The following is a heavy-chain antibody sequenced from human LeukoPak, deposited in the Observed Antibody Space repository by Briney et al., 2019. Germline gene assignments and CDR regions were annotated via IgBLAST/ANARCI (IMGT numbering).Heavy chain of an antibody. CDR3: ARVPQGSGSHAFDY. Sequence: ASVTVSFKASGYSFTNYDINWVRQATGQGLGWMGWMNPNNGNTGYAQKFQGRVTITRNTSISTAYMELSSLRSEDTAMYYCARVPQGSGSHAFDYWGQGTLVTVSS. V-gene: IGHV1-8*03. D-gene: IGHD1-26*01. J-gene: IGHJ4*02. CDR1: GYSFTNYD. CDR2: MNPNNGNT.